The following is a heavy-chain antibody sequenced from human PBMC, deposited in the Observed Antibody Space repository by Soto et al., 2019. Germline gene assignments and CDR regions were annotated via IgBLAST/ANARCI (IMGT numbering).Heavy chain of an antibody. CDR2: IYSGGST. J-gene: IGHJ6*03. Sequence: GGSLRLSCAASGFTVSSNYMSWVRQAPGKGLEWVSVIYSGGSTYYADSVKGRFTISRDNSKNTLYLQMNSLRAEDTAVYYCARVPYGSGLYYYYYMDVWGKGTTVTVSS. D-gene: IGHD3-10*01. CDR1: GFTVSSNY. CDR3: ARVPYGSGLYYYYYMDV. V-gene: IGHV3-66*01.